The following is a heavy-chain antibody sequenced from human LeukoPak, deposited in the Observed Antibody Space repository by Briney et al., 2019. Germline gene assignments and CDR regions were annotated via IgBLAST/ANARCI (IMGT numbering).Heavy chain of an antibody. V-gene: IGHV1-8*01. D-gene: IGHD3-10*01. CDR3: ARRSRAYWYFDL. J-gene: IGHJ2*01. Sequence: GSVKVSCTASGYSFTSFEIKWVRQALGQGLECVAWINPERGKSGFAQKFQGRVILTSNTSISTVYMELSSLRSEDSAIYYCARRSRAYWYFDLCGRGTPVTASS. CDR1: GYSFTSFE. CDR2: INPERGKS.